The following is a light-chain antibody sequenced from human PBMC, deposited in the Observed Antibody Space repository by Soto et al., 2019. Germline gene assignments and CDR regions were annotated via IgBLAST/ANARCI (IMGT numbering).Light chain of an antibody. CDR3: QQYNSYVT. J-gene: IGKJ1*01. Sequence: DIQMTQSPSTLSASVGDRVTITCRASQSISSWLAWYQQKPGKAPKLLVYKASNLESGVPSRFSGSGSGTEFTLTISSLQPDDSATYYCQQYNSYVTFGQGTKVEI. V-gene: IGKV1-5*03. CDR2: KAS. CDR1: QSISSW.